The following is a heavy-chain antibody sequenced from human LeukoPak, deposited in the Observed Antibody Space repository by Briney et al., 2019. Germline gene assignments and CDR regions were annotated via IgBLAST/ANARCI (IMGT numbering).Heavy chain of an antibody. D-gene: IGHD1-26*01. V-gene: IGHV1-69*13. J-gene: IGHJ5*02. Sequence: SVKVSCKASGGTFSSYAISWVRQAPGQGLEWMGGIIPIFGTANYAQKFQGRVTITADESTSTAYMELSSLRSEDTAVYYCARGVYSGSYYKDNGFDPGGQGTQVTVSS. CDR3: ARGVYSGSYYKDNGFDP. CDR2: IIPIFGTA. CDR1: GGTFSSYA.